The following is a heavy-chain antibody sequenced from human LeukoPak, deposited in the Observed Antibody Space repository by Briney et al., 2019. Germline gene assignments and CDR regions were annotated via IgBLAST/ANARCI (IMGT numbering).Heavy chain of an antibody. D-gene: IGHD6-19*01. CDR1: GGSISSYY. Sequence: PSETLSLTCTVSGGSISSYYWSWIRQPPGKGLEWIGYIYYSGSTNYNPSLKSRVTISVDTSKNQFSLKLSSVTAADTAVYYCARGAYQTSYSSGWYFYWGQGTLVTVPS. J-gene: IGHJ4*02. CDR3: ARGAYQTSYSSGWYFY. CDR2: IYYSGST. V-gene: IGHV4-59*01.